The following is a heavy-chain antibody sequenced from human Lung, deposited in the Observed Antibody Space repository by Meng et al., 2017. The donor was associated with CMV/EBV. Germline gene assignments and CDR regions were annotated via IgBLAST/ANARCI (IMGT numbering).Heavy chain of an antibody. Sequence: GGSLGLXCAASGFTVSSNYMTWVRQAPGKGLEWVSVIYSGGGTYYADSVKGRFTISRDNSKSAIYLQMNTLRAEDTAVYYCARIGYRSSSEDYWGQGTLVTVSS. V-gene: IGHV3-53*01. J-gene: IGHJ4*02. CDR3: ARIGYRSSSEDY. CDR1: GFTVSSNY. D-gene: IGHD6-6*01. CDR2: IYSGGGT.